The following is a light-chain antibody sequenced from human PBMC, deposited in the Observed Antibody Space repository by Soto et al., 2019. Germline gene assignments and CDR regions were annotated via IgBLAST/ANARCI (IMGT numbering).Light chain of an antibody. CDR1: SSNIGSNT. Sequence: QSVLTQPPSASGTPGQRVTISCSGSSSNIGSNTVNWYQQLPGTAPKLLIYTNNQRPSGVPDRFSGSKSGTSASLAISGLLSEDEADYYCAAWYDRRNGSWVFGGGTKLTVL. V-gene: IGLV1-44*01. CDR2: TNN. CDR3: AAWYDRRNGSWV. J-gene: IGLJ3*02.